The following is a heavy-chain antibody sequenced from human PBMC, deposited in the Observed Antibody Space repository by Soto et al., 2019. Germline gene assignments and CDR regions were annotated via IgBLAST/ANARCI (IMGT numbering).Heavy chain of an antibody. J-gene: IGHJ4*02. CDR2: IKEDGNEI. D-gene: IGHD3-16*01. V-gene: IGHV3-7*05. Sequence: GGSLRLSCAGSGLTFNTYWMNWVRQAPGKGLEWVANIKEDGNEIYYVDSVKGRFTISRDNAKNSLYLQMNSLRAEDTAVYYCASGVYYFDYWGQGTLVTVSS. CDR3: ASGVYYFDY. CDR1: GLTFNTYW.